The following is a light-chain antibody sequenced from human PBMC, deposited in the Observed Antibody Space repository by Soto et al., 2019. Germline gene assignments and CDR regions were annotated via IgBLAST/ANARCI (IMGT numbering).Light chain of an antibody. Sequence: VSSQSPPTLSSSPHQKDTLSCRASQSINSYLVWYQQKPGQAPRLLIYDASNRATGIPARFSGSGSGTDFTLTISGLEPEDFAFYYCQQHDNWPSITFGQGTRLEIK. V-gene: IGKV3-11*01. CDR2: DAS. CDR3: QQHDNWPSIT. CDR1: QSINSY. J-gene: IGKJ5*01.